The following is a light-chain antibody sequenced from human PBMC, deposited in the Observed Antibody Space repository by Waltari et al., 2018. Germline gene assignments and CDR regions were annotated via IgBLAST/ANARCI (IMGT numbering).Light chain of an antibody. CDR1: SSNIGAGYD. V-gene: IGLV1-40*01. J-gene: IGLJ2*01. CDR2: ANI. CDR3: QSYDRSLSVRV. Sequence: QSVLTQPPSVSGAPGQRVTISCTGSSSNIGAGYDVNCYQQLPGSAPKLLIYANIDRPSGVPDRFSGSKSGTSASLAITGLQAEDEADYYCQSYDRSLSVRVFGGGTKLTVL.